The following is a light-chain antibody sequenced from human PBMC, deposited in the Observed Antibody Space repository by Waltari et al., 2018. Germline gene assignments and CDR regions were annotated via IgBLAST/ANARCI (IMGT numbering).Light chain of an antibody. J-gene: IGKJ4*01. CDR1: ESLLYTSNNQNF. CDR3: QQYYTSPLT. CDR2: WAS. V-gene: IGKV4-1*01. Sequence: DIVMTQSPESLAVSLGERATSPCRSSESLLYTSNNQNFLAWYQRKAGQPPKLLFYWASVRESGVPDRFSASGSGTDFILSISSLQAEDVAVYYCQQYYTSPLTFGGGTKVEIK.